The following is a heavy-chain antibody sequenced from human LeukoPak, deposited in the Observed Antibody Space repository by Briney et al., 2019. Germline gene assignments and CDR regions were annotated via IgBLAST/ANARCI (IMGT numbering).Heavy chain of an antibody. D-gene: IGHD1-20*01. CDR3: ASSNWYALDS. Sequence: SLTLTCTAPGFPFSSYWMFWVRQAPAKGLVWVSRINTDGTTTTYADSVKGRFSISRDNAKNTLYLQMNSLRAEDTAVYYCASSNWYALDSWGQGTLVTVSS. V-gene: IGHV3-74*01. J-gene: IGHJ4*02. CDR1: GFPFSSYW. CDR2: INTDGTTT.